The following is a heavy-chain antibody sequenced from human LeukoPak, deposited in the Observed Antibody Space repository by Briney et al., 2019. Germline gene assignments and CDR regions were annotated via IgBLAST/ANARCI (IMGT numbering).Heavy chain of an antibody. D-gene: IGHD6-6*01. CDR3: ARDEGIAAFLGMDV. J-gene: IGHJ6*02. CDR2: IIPIFGTA. V-gene: IGHV1-69*13. Sequence: ASVTVSFKASGGTFSSYAISWVRQAPGQGLEWMGGIIPIFGTANYAQKFQGRVTITADESTSTAYMELSSLRSEDTAVYYCARDEGIAAFLGMDVWGQGTTVTVSS. CDR1: GGTFSSYA.